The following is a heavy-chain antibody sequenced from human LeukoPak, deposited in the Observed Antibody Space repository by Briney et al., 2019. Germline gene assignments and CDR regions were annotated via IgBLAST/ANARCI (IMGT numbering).Heavy chain of an antibody. D-gene: IGHD2-15*01. CDR1: GGTFRSYA. J-gene: IGHJ6*02. CDR3: AAPQSRISSYYYVMDV. Sequence: SVKVSCKASGGTFRSYAFTWVRQAPGQGLGWMGGIIPVLGIANYAQKFQGRVTITADESTSTAYMELSSLISEDTAVYYCAAPQSRISSYYYVMDVWGQGTTVTVSS. CDR2: IIPVLGIA. V-gene: IGHV1-69*01.